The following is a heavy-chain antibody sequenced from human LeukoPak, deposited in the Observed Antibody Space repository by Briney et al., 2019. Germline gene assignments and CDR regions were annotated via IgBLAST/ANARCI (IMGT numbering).Heavy chain of an antibody. CDR1: GFTFSDYY. D-gene: IGHD1-26*01. Sequence: GGSLRLSCAASGFTFSDYYMSWIRQAPGKGLEWLSYISYTTSDTNYADSVKGRFTISRDNTKNSLYLQMNSLRAEDTAVYYCARDSILGTHHFDSWGQGTLVTVSS. V-gene: IGHV3-11*05. J-gene: IGHJ4*02. CDR2: ISYTTSDT. CDR3: ARDSILGTHHFDS.